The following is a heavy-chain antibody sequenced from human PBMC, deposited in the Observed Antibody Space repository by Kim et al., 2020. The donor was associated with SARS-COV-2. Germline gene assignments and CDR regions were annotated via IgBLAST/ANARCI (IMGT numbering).Heavy chain of an antibody. CDR2: IYYSGST. J-gene: IGHJ6*02. Sequence: SETLSLTCTVSGGSISSGGYYWSWIRQHPGKGLEWIGYIYYSGSTYYNPSLKSRVTISVDTSKNQFSLKLSSVTAADTAVYYCARDPAGAFLGGMDVWGQGTTVTVSS. V-gene: IGHV4-31*03. D-gene: IGHD4-17*01. CDR3: ARDPAGAFLGGMDV. CDR1: GGSISSGGYY.